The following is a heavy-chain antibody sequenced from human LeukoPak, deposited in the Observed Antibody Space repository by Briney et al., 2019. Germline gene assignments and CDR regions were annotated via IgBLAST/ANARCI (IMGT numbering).Heavy chain of an antibody. J-gene: IGHJ4*02. Sequence: SVKVSCKASGGTFSSYAISWVRQAPGQGLEWMGRIIPIFGIANYAQKFQGRVTITADKSTSTAYMELSSLRSEDTAVYYCARGVGSGWAYFDHWGQGTLVTVSS. CDR3: ARGVGSGWAYFDH. D-gene: IGHD6-19*01. CDR1: GGTFSSYA. V-gene: IGHV1-69*04. CDR2: IIPIFGIA.